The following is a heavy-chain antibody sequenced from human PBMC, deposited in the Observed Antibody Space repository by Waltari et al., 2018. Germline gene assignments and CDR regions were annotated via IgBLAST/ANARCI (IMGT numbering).Heavy chain of an antibody. J-gene: IGHJ6*02. CDR1: GFTVSSNY. V-gene: IGHV3-53*04. CDR2: IYSGGRT. Sequence: EVQLVESGGDLVQPGGSLRLSCAASGFTVSSNYMSWVRQAPGKGLEWVSVIYSGGRTYYSDSVKGRFTISRHDSKNTLYLQMNSLRAEDTAVYYCARDGIYGMGVWGQGTTVTVSS. CDR3: ARDGIYGMGV.